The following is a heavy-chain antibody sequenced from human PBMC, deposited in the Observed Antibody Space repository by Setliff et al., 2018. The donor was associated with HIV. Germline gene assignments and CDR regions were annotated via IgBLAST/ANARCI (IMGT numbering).Heavy chain of an antibody. J-gene: IGHJ3*01. CDR1: GYIFTSHY. Sequence: ASVKFSCKAPGYIFTSHYIHWVRQAPGQGLEWMGMINPSGGSTTYAHKFQGRVTMTRDISTDTGYMELRSLTSEDTAVYFCAADRRTVSILRGAFHVWGQGTLVTVSS. V-gene: IGHV1-46*01. CDR3: AADRRTVSILRGAFHV. CDR2: INPSGGST. D-gene: IGHD4-17*01.